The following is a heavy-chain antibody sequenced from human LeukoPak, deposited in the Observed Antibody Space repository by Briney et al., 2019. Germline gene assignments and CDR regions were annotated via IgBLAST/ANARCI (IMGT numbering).Heavy chain of an antibody. CDR1: GFTFSSYS. D-gene: IGHD6-19*01. J-gene: IGHJ4*02. Sequence: PGGSLRLSCAASGFTFSSYSMNWVRQAPGKGLEWVSSISSSSSYIYYADSVKGRFTISRDNAKNSLYLQMSSLRAEDTAVYYCAKMYTTGWLVDSWGQGTLVVVSS. V-gene: IGHV3-21*04. CDR3: AKMYTTGWLVDS. CDR2: ISSSSSYI.